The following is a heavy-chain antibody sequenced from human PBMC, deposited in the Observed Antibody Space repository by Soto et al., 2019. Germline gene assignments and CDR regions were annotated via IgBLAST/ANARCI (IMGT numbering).Heavy chain of an antibody. D-gene: IGHD2-2*01. CDR1: GGTFSSYA. CDR2: IIPIFGTA. CDR3: ASLVPAALNWFDP. J-gene: IGHJ5*02. V-gene: IGHV1-69*13. Sequence: GASVKVSCKGAGGTFSSYAISWVRQAPGQGLEWMGGIIPIFGTANYAQKFQGRVTITADESTSTAYMELSSLRSEDTAVYYCASLVPAALNWFDPWGQGTLVTVSS.